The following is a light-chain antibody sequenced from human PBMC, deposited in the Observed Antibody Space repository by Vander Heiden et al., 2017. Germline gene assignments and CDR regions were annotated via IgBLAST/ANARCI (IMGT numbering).Light chain of an antibody. CDR3: QQYNSYPWT. J-gene: IGKJ2*01. CDR2: ETS. CDR1: QSISSW. Sequence: DIQMTQSPSTLSASVGDRVTITCRASQSISSWLAWYQQKPGKAPKLLIYETSSLESGFPSRFSGSGSGTEFTLTISSLQPDDFATYHCQQYNSYPWTFGQGTKLEIK. V-gene: IGKV1-5*01.